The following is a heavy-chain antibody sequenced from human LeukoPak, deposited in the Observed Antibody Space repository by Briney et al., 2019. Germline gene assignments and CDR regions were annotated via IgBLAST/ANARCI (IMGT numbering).Heavy chain of an antibody. CDR2: IYSGGST. J-gene: IGHJ6*02. D-gene: IGHD6-13*01. CDR1: GFTVSSNY. V-gene: IGHV3-53*01. CDR3: ARDRVAAAGTLYYYGMDV. Sequence: GGSLRLSCAASGFTVSSNYMSWVRQAPGKGLEWVSVIYSGGSTYYADSVKGRFTISRDNSKNTLYLQMNSLRAEDTAVYYCARDRVAAAGTLYYYGMDVWGQGTTVTVSS.